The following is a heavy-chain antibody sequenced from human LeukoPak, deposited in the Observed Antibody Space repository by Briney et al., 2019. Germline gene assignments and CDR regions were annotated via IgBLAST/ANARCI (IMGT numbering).Heavy chain of an antibody. Sequence: PGGSVRLSCAASGFTFSSYAMTWVGQAPWKGLEWVSVISGRGGSTYYEDSVKGRFTISRDNSKNTLYLQMNSLRADDTAVYYCAKDREWDDYAEYDCWGQGTLVTVSS. V-gene: IGHV3-23*01. CDR3: AKDREWDDYAEYDC. CDR1: GFTFSSYA. CDR2: ISGRGGST. D-gene: IGHD4-17*01. J-gene: IGHJ4*01.